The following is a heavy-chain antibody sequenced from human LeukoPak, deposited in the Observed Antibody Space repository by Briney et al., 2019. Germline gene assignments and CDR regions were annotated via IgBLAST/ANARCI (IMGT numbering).Heavy chain of an antibody. J-gene: IGHJ3*02. CDR3: ARDGNFYDNGAYYDAFDI. V-gene: IGHV3-21*01. Sequence: PGGSLRLSCAASGFTFNSYTMNWVRQAPGKGLEWVASISSSGSYISYADSLKGRFTISRDNAKKSLYLQMNSLRAEDTAVYYCARDGNFYDNGAYYDAFDIWGQGTMVIVSS. CDR1: GFTFNSYT. D-gene: IGHD3-22*01. CDR2: ISSSGSYI.